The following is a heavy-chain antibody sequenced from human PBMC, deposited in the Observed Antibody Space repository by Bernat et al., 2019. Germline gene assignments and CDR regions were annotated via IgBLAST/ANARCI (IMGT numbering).Heavy chain of an antibody. CDR2: IWYDGSNK. J-gene: IGHJ5*02. CDR1: GFTFSSYG. CDR3: AREGCISTSCYTTGAWFDP. V-gene: IGHV3-33*01. Sequence: QVQLVESGGGVVQPGMSLRLSCAASGFTFSSYGMHWVRQAPGKGLEWVAVIWYDGSNKYYADSVKGRFTISRDNSKNTLYLQMNSLRTEDTAVYYCAREGCISTSCYTTGAWFDPWGQGTLVTVSS. D-gene: IGHD2-2*02.